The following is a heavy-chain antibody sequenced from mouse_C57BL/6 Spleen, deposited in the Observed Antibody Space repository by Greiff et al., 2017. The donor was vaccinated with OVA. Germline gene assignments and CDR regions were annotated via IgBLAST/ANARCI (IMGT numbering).Heavy chain of an antibody. CDR2: IYPGDGAT. CDR3: ARWGNYYDKRFDY. CDR1: GYAFSSSW. D-gene: IGHD1-1*01. J-gene: IGHJ2*01. Sequence: QVQLQQSGPELVKPGASVKISCTASGYAFSSSWMNWVQQRPGKGLEWIGRIYPGDGATNYNGKFKGKATLTADKSYSTAHMHLSSLSSKASAFYFCARWGNYYDKRFDYWGQGTTLTVSS. V-gene: IGHV1-82*01.